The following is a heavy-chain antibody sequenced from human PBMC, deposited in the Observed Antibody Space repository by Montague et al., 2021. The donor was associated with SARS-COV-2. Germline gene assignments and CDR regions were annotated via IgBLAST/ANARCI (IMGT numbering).Heavy chain of an antibody. CDR3: VRGETGPSVPFAFDF. V-gene: IGHV3-72*01. CDR2: TRNEAHGYST. CDR1: GFTFSAYY. J-gene: IGHJ4*02. Sequence: SLRLSCAASGFTFSAYYMDWVRQAPGKGLEWVGRTRNEAHGYSTEYAASGQVRITVSSEDSKNSLHLQMDGLKTEDTAIFYCVRGETGPSVPFAFDFWGQGTLVTVSS. D-gene: IGHD2-21*01.